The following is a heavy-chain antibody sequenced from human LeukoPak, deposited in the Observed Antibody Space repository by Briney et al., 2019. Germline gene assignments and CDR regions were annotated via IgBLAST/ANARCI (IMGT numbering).Heavy chain of an antibody. J-gene: IGHJ5*02. CDR3: AKHWIETTKAYSYWFDP. CDR2: IYTRGST. CDR1: GDSINHHY. V-gene: IGHV4-4*09. D-gene: IGHD1-1*01. Sequence: SETLSLTCTVSGDSINHHYWRWIRQPPGKELEWIGFIYTRGSTHYNPTLKSRVNMSVDTSKNQVYLTLNSVTAADTAVYYCAKHWIETTKAYSYWFDPWGQGTLVTVSS.